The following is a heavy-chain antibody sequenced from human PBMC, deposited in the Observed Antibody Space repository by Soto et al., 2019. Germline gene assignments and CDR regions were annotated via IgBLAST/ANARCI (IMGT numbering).Heavy chain of an antibody. CDR1: GFTFTRYS. CDR2: ISSTTNYI. CDR3: AREDSIIIPAVSDF. J-gene: IGHJ4*02. Sequence: GGSLRLSCAASGFTFTRYSMNWVRQAPGKGLEWVSSISSTTNYIYYADSMKGRFTVSRDNAKSSVSLQMNTLRVEDTAVYYCAREDSIIIPAVSDFWGQGTLVTVS. V-gene: IGHV3-21*01. D-gene: IGHD2-2*01.